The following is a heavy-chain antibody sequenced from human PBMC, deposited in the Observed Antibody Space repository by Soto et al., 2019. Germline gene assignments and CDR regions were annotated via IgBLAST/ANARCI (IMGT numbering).Heavy chain of an antibody. CDR3: VGRQYYFDC. CDR2: ISSDGSEK. D-gene: IGHD3-10*01. V-gene: IGHV3-30*03. J-gene: IGHJ4*02. Sequence: QVQLVESGGGVDQPGRYLRLSCGGSGFPFTSYGMHWVREGPDKGREWVAVISSDGSEKYYADSVKGRFTISRDSSKNMVYLQMNSLRPADTALYYCVGRQYYFDCRGQGTLVIVSS. CDR1: GFPFTSYG.